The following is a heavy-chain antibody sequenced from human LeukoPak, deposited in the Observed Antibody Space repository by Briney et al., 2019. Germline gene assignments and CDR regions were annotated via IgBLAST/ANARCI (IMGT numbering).Heavy chain of an antibody. CDR3: AREGESWNWFDP. CDR1: GFTFSSYE. J-gene: IGHJ5*02. V-gene: IGHV3-30*03. CDR2: ISYDGSNK. D-gene: IGHD3-16*01. Sequence: GGSLRLSCAASGFTFSSYEMNWVRQAPGKGLEWVAVISYDGSNKYYADSVQGRFTISRDNAKNSLYLQMNSLRAEDTAVYYCAREGESWNWFDPWGQGTLVTVSS.